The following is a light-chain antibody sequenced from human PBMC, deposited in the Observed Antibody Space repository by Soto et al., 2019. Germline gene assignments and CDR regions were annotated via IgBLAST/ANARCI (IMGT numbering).Light chain of an antibody. CDR3: LLDFRYFWA. CDR2: AAS. CDR1: QAIRTA. Sequence: AIQLTQSPSSLYASVGDRVTITCRASQAIRTALGWYQQKPGKVPKLLIYAASILQSGVPSRFSGSGSGTDFTLTISSLQPEDFATYYCLLDFRYFWAFGQGTKADIK. V-gene: IGKV1-6*01. J-gene: IGKJ1*01.